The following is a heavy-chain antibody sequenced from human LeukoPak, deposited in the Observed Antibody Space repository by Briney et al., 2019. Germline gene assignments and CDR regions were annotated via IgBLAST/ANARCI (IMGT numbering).Heavy chain of an antibody. CDR3: ARAGEYCGSTSCYVAHY. CDR2: ISSSGTTM. D-gene: IGHD2-2*01. V-gene: IGHV3-48*03. Sequence: GGSLRLSCATSRFTFSSYEMNWVRQAPGKGLEWVSYISSSGTTMYYADSVKGRFTISRDNARKSLYLQMNSLRAEDTAIYYCARAGEYCGSTSCYVAHYWGRGTLVTVSS. J-gene: IGHJ4*02. CDR1: RFTFSSYE.